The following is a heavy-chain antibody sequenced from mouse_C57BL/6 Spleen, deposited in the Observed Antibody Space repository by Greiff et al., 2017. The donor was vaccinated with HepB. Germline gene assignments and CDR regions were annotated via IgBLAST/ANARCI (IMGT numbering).Heavy chain of an antibody. V-gene: IGHV1-39*01. CDR2: INPNYGTT. CDR3: ARRTTVVATRYAMDY. CDR1: GYSFTDYN. J-gene: IGHJ4*01. D-gene: IGHD1-1*01. Sequence: VQLKQSGPELVKPGASVKISCKASGYSFTDYNMNWVKQSNGKSLEWIGVINPNYGTTSYNQKFKGKATLTVDQSSSTAYMQLNSLTSEDSAVYYCARRTTVVATRYAMDYWGQGTSVTVSS.